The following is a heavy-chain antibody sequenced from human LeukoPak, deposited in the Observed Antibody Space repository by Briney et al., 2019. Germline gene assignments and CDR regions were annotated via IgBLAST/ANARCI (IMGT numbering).Heavy chain of an antibody. CDR1: GDSISSHY. CDR2: IHYSGTN. D-gene: IGHD3-10*01. J-gene: IGHJ4*02. V-gene: IGHV4-59*11. CDR3: ARENRVTLVRGVIDY. Sequence: SETLSLTCDVFGDSISSHYWSWIRQPPGKGLEWIGYIHYSGTNSYNPSLKSRVTMSVDTSKNQFSLKLSSVTAADTAVYYCARENRVTLVRGVIDYWGQGTLVTVSS.